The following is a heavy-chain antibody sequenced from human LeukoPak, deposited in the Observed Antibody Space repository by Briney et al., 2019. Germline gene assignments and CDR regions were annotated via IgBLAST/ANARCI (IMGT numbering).Heavy chain of an antibody. V-gene: IGHV3-53*01. CDR2: IYSGGST. D-gene: IGHD6-13*01. J-gene: IGHJ4*02. Sequence: TGGSLRLSCAASGFTFSNNYMSWVRQARGKGLEWVSVIYSGGSTFYSDSVKGRFTISRDNSKNTLYLQMNSLRAEDTAVYYCARDNGAAAGNWGQGTLVTVSS. CDR1: GFTFSNNY. CDR3: ARDNGAAAGN.